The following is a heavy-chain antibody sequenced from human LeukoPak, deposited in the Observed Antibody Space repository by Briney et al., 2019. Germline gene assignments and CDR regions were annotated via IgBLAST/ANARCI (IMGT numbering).Heavy chain of an antibody. Sequence: ASVKVSCKPSGDSFNRFAVNWVRQAPGQGLEWMGRIMPTLGITNYAKEFQARVTITADISPSAAYMELKNLTSLDTAVYYCARGHTDSIHYWGPGTQVTVSS. V-gene: IGHV1-69*04. CDR3: ARGHTDSIHY. CDR2: IMPTLGIT. D-gene: IGHD5-18*01. J-gene: IGHJ4*02. CDR1: GDSFNRFA.